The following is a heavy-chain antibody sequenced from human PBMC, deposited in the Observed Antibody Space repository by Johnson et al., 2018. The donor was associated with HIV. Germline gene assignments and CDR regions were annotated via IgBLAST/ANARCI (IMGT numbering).Heavy chain of an antibody. CDR3: ASLAAQDAFDI. CDR1: GFTFSSYD. Sequence: VQLVESGGGLVQPGGSLRLSCTASGFTFSSYDMHWVRQAPGKGLEWVSAIGSAGDTYYPDSVKGRFTISRDNSKNTLYLQMNSLRAEDTALYYCASLAAQDAFDIWGQGTMVTVSS. CDR2: IGSAGDT. V-gene: IGHV3-13*01. D-gene: IGHD6-25*01. J-gene: IGHJ3*02.